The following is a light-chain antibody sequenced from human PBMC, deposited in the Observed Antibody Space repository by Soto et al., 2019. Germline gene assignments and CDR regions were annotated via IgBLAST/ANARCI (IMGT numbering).Light chain of an antibody. V-gene: IGKV1-39*01. CDR1: QSISSF. CDR2: AAS. Sequence: DIQMTQSPSSLSASVGDRVTITCRASQSISSFLNWYQQKPGKTPKLLIYAASSLQSGVPSRFSGSGSGTHFTLTISSVQPEDFANYFCQQSYSSLSITFGQGTRLEIK. J-gene: IGKJ5*01. CDR3: QQSYSSLSIT.